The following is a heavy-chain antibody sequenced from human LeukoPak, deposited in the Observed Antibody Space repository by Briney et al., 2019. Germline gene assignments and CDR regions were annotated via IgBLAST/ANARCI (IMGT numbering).Heavy chain of an antibody. CDR1: GFTFSSYW. J-gene: IGHJ4*02. Sequence: PGGSLRLSCAASGFTFSSYWMSWVRQAPGNGLEWVANIKEDGSEENYVDSMKGRFTISRDNAKNSLYLQLNTLRAEDTAVYYCARGGGRFEFWGQGTLVTVSS. CDR3: ARGGGRFEF. D-gene: IGHD3-16*01. V-gene: IGHV3-7*03. CDR2: IKEDGSEE.